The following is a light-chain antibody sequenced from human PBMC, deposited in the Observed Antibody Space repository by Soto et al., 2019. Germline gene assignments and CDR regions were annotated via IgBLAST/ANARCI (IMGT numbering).Light chain of an antibody. CDR3: LQATPAYT. J-gene: IGKJ2*01. Sequence: VLTQTPLSSPVTLGQPASISCRSSQSLVHGDGNTYLSWLQQRPGQPPRLLIYMISNRFSGVPDRFAGSGAGTDFTLRISGVEAEDVGVYYCLQATPAYTFGQGTKLEIK. CDR1: QSLVHGDGNTY. V-gene: IGKV2-24*01. CDR2: MIS.